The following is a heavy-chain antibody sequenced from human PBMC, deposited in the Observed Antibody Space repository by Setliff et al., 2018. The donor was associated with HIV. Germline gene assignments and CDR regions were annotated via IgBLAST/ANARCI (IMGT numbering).Heavy chain of an antibody. CDR3: ARSLVPSGYYYGRHAFDI. D-gene: IGHD3-22*01. CDR2: IYYSGNT. CDR1: GASIRGHY. Sequence: ETLSLTCSVSGASIRGHYWSWIRQSPGKGLEWIGNIYYSGNTNYNPSFKSRVTISVDTSKNQFSLRANSVTAADTAVYYCARSLVPSGYYYGRHAFDIWGQGTKVTVSS. J-gene: IGHJ3*02. V-gene: IGHV4-59*08.